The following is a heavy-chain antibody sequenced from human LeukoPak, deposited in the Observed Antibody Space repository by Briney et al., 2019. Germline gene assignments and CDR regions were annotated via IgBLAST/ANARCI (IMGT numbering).Heavy chain of an antibody. J-gene: IGHJ4*02. CDR1: GYTFTSYD. D-gene: IGHD7-27*01. V-gene: IGHV1-8*01. CDR2: MNPNSGAT. CDR3: ARAPHSWGFDY. Sequence: GASVKVSCKASGYTFTSYDFNWLRQATGQGPEWMGWMNPNSGATGYAQKFQGRVTMTRSASINTAYMELTNLRSEDTAVYYCARAPHSWGFDYWGQGTLVTASS.